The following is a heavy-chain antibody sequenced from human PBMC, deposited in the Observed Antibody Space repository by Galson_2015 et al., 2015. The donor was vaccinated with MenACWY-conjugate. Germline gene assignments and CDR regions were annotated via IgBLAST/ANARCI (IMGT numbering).Heavy chain of an antibody. V-gene: IGHV3-53*01. Sequence: CAASGFSVTSHFMGWVRQAPGKGLEWVALLYDDGTSRYADSVKGRFTISRDTLRNSLSLQMHGLRAEGTAMYFCAKIVRHPVGPYFDSWGQGTLVLVSS. J-gene: IGHJ4*02. CDR3: AKIVRHPVGPYFDS. CDR2: LYDDGTS. CDR1: GFSVTSHF. D-gene: IGHD2-21*01.